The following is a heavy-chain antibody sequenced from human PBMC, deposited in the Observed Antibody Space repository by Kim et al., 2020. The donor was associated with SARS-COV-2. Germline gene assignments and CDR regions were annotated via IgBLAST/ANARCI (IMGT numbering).Heavy chain of an antibody. CDR2: MYYSGTT. Sequence: SETLSLTCTVSGGSISGYYWNWIRQPPGKGLEWVGYMYYSGTTNYNPSLKSRVAISIDTSKNQFSLNLRSVTALDTAVYYCARAPGLAAPGRSVRLFDP. CDR1: GGSISGYY. J-gene: IGHJ5*02. V-gene: IGHV4-59*08. D-gene: IGHD6-13*01. CDR3: ARAPGLAAPGRSVRLFDP.